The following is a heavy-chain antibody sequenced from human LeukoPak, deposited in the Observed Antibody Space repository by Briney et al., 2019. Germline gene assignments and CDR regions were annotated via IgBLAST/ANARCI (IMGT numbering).Heavy chain of an antibody. CDR1: GGSISSYY. V-gene: IGHV4-59*08. CDR2: IYYSGST. Sequence: SETLSLTCTVSGGSISSYYWSWIRQPPGKGLEWIGYIYYSGSTNYNPSLKSRVTISVDTSKNQFSLKLSSVTAADTAVYYCARHQDQWPVRGKLAFDYWGQGTLVTVSS. D-gene: IGHD6-19*01. J-gene: IGHJ4*02. CDR3: ARHQDQWPVRGKLAFDY.